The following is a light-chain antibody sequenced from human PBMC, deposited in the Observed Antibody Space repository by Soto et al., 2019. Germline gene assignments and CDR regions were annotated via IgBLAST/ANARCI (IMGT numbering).Light chain of an antibody. J-gene: IGLJ1*01. V-gene: IGLV2-14*03. CDR2: DVT. Sequence: QSALTQPASVSGSPGQSITISCTGTSSDVGGYNYVSWYQHHPGKAPKLIIYDVTNRPSGVSNPFSGSKSGNTASLTISGLHHEDEADYYCSSYTTSNTRQIVFGTGTKLTVL. CDR1: SSDVGGYNY. CDR3: SSYTTSNTRQIV.